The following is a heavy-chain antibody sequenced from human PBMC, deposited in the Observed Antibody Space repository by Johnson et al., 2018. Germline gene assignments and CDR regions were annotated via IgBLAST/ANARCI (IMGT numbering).Heavy chain of an antibody. CDR1: GFTFDGFS. CDR2: ISSSGTTT. CDR3: ARGCSYTGCYRTDYFQH. V-gene: IGHV3-48*02. J-gene: IGHJ1*01. Sequence: VQLVQSGGGLVQPGGSLRLSCAASGFTFDGFSMNWVRQAPGKGLEWVTHISSSGTTTYYADSVRGRFTISRDNAKNSLYLQVNSLRDEDTAVYCCARGCSYTGCYRTDYFQHLGQGTLVTVSS. D-gene: IGHD2-2*02.